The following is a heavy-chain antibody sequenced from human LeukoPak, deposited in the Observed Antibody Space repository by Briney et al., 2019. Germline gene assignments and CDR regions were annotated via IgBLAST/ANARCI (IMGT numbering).Heavy chain of an antibody. Sequence: GGSLRLSCAASKFTFSDYYMTWVRQAPGKGPEWVAYMNQFGTEIKYLDSVKGRFTISRDKAKNSLYLWMTSLTADDTAVYYCARGTYYYEFWGQGTLVIVSS. V-gene: IGHV3-7*04. CDR1: KFTFSDYY. CDR2: MNQFGTEI. J-gene: IGHJ4*02. D-gene: IGHD3/OR15-3a*01. CDR3: ARGTYYYEF.